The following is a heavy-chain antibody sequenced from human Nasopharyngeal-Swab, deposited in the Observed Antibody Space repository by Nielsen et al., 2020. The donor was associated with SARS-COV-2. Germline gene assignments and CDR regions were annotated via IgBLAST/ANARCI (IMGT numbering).Heavy chain of an antibody. CDR2: ISWNSVSI. CDR1: GFTFDDYA. D-gene: IGHD6-13*01. V-gene: IGHV3-9*01. CDR3: AKDCSSSWYTWGLFDY. Sequence: GGCRRLCWAAAGFTFDDYAMHWVRPAPREVLEWVSGISWNSVSIGYADSVKGRFSISRDNAKNSLYLQMNSLRAEDTALYYCAKDCSSSWYTWGLFDYWGQGTLVTVSS. J-gene: IGHJ4*02.